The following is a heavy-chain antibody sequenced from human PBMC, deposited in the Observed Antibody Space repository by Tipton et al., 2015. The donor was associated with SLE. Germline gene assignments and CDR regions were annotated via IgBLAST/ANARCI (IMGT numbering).Heavy chain of an antibody. CDR1: GDSVTSSGYY. Sequence: LRLSCTATGDSVTSSGYYWSWIRQHPGKGLEWIGFISYDGRTKYNPSLKSRVTISIDTSKNHFSLTLNSVITADTAVYFCARIQVLYYYGSGSYVFDIWGQGSLVTVSS. D-gene: IGHD3-10*01. CDR3: ARIQVLYYYGSGSYVFDI. CDR2: ISYDGRT. J-gene: IGHJ4*02. V-gene: IGHV4-31*03.